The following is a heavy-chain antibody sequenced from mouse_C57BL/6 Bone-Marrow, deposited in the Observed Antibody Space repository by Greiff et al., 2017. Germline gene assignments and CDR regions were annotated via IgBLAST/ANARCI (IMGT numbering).Heavy chain of an antibody. J-gene: IGHJ3*01. Sequence: QVHVKQPGAELVRPGTSVKLSCKASGYTFTSYWMHWVKQRPGQGLEWIGVIDPSDSYTNYNQKFKGKATLTVDTSSSTAYMQLSSLTSEDSAVYYCARWETAQAKAWFAYWGQGTLVTVSA. CDR1: GYTFTSYW. V-gene: IGHV1-59*01. D-gene: IGHD3-2*02. CDR2: IDPSDSYT. CDR3: ARWETAQAKAWFAY.